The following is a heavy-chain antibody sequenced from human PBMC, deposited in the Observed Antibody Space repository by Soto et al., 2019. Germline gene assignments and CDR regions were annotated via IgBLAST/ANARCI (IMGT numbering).Heavy chain of an antibody. CDR2: INAGNGNT. J-gene: IGHJ4*02. CDR3: ARGFSGGRDFDY. V-gene: IGHV1-3*01. D-gene: IGHD2-15*01. CDR1: GYTFTSYA. Sequence: GSVKVYCKASGYTFTSYAMHWVRQYPGQRLEWMGWINAGNGNTKYSQKFQGRVTITRDTSASTAYMELSSLRSEVSALYYCARGFSGGRDFDYWGQGTLVTVSS.